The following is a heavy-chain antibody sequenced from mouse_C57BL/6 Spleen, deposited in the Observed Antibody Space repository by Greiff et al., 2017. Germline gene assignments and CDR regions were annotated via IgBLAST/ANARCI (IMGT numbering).Heavy chain of an antibody. V-gene: IGHV1-64*01. J-gene: IGHJ2*01. Sequence: QVQPQQPGAELVKPGASVKLSCKASGYTFTSYWMHWVKQRPGQGLEWIGMIHPNSGSTNYNEKFKSKATLTVDKSSSTAYMQLSSLTSEDSAVYYCASNCDPYYFDDWGQGTTLTVSS. CDR3: ASNCDPYYFDD. D-gene: IGHD4-1*01. CDR2: IHPNSGST. CDR1: GYTFTSYW.